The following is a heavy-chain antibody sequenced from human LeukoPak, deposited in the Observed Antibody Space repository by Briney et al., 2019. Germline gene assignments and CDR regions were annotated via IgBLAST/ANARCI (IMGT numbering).Heavy chain of an antibody. J-gene: IGHJ4*01. V-gene: IGHV3-7*01. CDR1: GFIFSDYW. CDR2: IKQDGGEK. CDR3: ARDGTAAGLYFDL. D-gene: IGHD6-13*01. Sequence: GGSLRLSCGVSGFIFSDYWMNWVRQAPGKGLEWVASIKQDGGEKSYVDSVKGRFTISRDNAKNSLYLQMSSLRAEDTAVYYCARDGTAAGLYFDLWGQGTPVTVS.